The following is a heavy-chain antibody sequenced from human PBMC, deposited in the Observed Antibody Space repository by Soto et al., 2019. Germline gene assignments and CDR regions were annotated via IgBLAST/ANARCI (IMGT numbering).Heavy chain of an antibody. CDR2: IIPYLDIT. D-gene: IGHD3-16*01. Sequence: QVKLVQSGAEVKKPGSSVKVSCKASGGTFGTYTISWVRQAPGQGLEWMGRIIPYLDITDYAQKFQGRFTMAADKSTTTAYMERNSLESEDRAVNFWGGNKTSWGQGTLVTVPS. V-gene: IGHV1-69*02. CDR1: GGTFGTYT. J-gene: IGHJ5*02. CDR3: GGNKTS.